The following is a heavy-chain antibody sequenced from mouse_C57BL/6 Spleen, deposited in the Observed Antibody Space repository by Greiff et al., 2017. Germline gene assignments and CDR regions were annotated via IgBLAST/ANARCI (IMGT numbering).Heavy chain of an antibody. CDR2: IRLKSDNYAT. Sequence: EVMLVESGGGLVQPGGSMKLSCVASGFTFSNYWMNWVRQSPEKGLEWVAQIRLKSDNYATHYAESVKGRFTISRDDSKSSVYLQMNNLRAEDTGIYYCTVYDYDVWYFDVWGTGTTVTVSS. D-gene: IGHD2-4*01. V-gene: IGHV6-3*01. J-gene: IGHJ1*03. CDR1: GFTFSNYW. CDR3: TVYDYDVWYFDV.